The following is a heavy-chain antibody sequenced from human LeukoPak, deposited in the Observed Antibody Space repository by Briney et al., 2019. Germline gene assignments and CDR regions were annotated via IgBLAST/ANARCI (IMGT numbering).Heavy chain of an antibody. CDR3: ASTGGEYNWNPFDY. V-gene: IGHV4-59*01. CDR2: IYYSGST. Sequence: PSETLSLTCTVSGGSISSYYWSWIRQPPGKGLEWIGYIYYSGSTNYNPSLKSRVTISVDTSKNQFSLKLSSVTAADTAVYYCASTGGEYNWNPFDYWGQGTLVTVSS. CDR1: GGSISSYY. D-gene: IGHD1-20*01. J-gene: IGHJ4*02.